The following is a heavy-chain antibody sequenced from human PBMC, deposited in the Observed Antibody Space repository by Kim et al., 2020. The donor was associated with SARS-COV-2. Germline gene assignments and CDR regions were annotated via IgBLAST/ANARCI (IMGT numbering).Heavy chain of an antibody. Sequence: SETLSLTCAVSGGSISSGGYSWSWIRQPPGKGLEWIGYIYHSGSTYYNPSLKSRVTISVDRSKNQFSLKLSSVTAADTAVYYCARDTRGHYYYYGMDVWGQGTTVTVSS. CDR3: ARDTRGHYYYYGMDV. CDR1: GGSISSGGYS. V-gene: IGHV4-30-2*01. J-gene: IGHJ6*02. CDR2: IYHSGST. D-gene: IGHD3-10*01.